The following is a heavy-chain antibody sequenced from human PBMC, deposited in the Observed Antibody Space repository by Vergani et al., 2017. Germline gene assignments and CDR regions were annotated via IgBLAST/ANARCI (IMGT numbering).Heavy chain of an antibody. V-gene: IGHV3-23*04. J-gene: IGHJ4*02. CDR2: ISSDGGST. Sequence: VQLVESGGGVVQPGRSLRLSCAASGFMFSTYAMTWVRQAPGKGLEWVSTISSDGGSTYYADSVKGRFTISRDNSKNTLSLQMNSLTAEDTAIYYCAGPQGTSAYYYGGFDYWGQGILVTVSS. CDR1: GFMFSTYA. D-gene: IGHD3-22*01. CDR3: AGPQGTSAYYYGGFDY.